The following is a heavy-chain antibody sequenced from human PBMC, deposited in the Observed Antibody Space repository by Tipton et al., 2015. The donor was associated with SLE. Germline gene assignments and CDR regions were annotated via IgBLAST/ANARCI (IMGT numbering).Heavy chain of an antibody. D-gene: IGHD2-2*01. V-gene: IGHV4-61*02. J-gene: IGHJ4*02. Sequence: TLSLTCTVSGGSISRGSYYWNWIRQPAGRGLEWIGRIYSGGSTNYNPSLKSRVTISVDTSKNQFSLKLSSVTTADTAVYYCARRVVPDYWGQGTLVTVSS. CDR3: ARRVVPDY. CDR1: GGSISRGSYY. CDR2: IYSGGST.